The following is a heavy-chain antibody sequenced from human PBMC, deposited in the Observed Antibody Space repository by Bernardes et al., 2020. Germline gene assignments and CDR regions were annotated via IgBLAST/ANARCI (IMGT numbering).Heavy chain of an antibody. Sequence: GGSLRLSCAASGFTFSSYVMHWVRQAPGKGLEWVAVISYDGSQKYYADSVKGRLTISRDNSKNTLYLQMNSLRSEDTAVYYCARGPYGDYVGYYYYYMDVWGKGTTVTVSS. V-gene: IGHV3-30-3*01. CDR2: ISYDGSQK. J-gene: IGHJ6*03. CDR3: ARGPYGDYVGYYYYYMDV. D-gene: IGHD4-17*01. CDR1: GFTFSSYV.